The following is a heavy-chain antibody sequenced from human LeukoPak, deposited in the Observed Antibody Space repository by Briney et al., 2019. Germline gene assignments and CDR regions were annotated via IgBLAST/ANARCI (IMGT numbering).Heavy chain of an antibody. CDR1: GFTFSNAG. CDR3: TTDIPMIAAFDI. J-gene: IGHJ3*02. D-gene: IGHD3-22*01. CDR2: IKRKTDGGTT. V-gene: IGHV3-15*01. Sequence: GGSLILSCAASGFTFSNAGVSWVRQAPGKGLEWVGRIKRKTDGGTTDYAAPVKGRFTISRDDSKNTLYLQMNSLKIENTAVYYCTTDIPMIAAFDIWGQGTVVTVSS.